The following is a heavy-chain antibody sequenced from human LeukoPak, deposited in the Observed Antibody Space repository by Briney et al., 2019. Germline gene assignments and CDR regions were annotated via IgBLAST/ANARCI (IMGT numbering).Heavy chain of an antibody. CDR2: IYSGGST. V-gene: IGHV3-53*04. CDR1: GFTVTTNY. J-gene: IGHJ4*02. D-gene: IGHD3-3*01. Sequence: GGSLSLSCAASGFTVTTNYWSWVRQAPGKGLEWVSVIYSGGSTYYADSVKGRFTISRHNSKNTLYLQMDSLRDEDTAVYYCARGDIWSGYYTGHYWGQGTLVTVSS. CDR3: ARGDIWSGYYTGHY.